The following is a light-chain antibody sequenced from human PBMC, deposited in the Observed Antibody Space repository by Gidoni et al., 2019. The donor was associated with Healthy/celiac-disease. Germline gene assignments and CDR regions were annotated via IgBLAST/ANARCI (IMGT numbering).Light chain of an antibody. CDR1: SSNIGSNT. CDR3: AAWDDSLNGPNVV. V-gene: IGLV1-44*01. J-gene: IGLJ2*01. CDR2: SNN. Sequence: QSVLTQPPSASGTPGQTVTISCSGSSSNIGSNTVNWYKQLPGTAPKLLIYSNNQRPSGVPDRFSGSKSGTSASLAISGLQSEDEADYYCAAWDDSLNGPNVVFGGGTKLTVL.